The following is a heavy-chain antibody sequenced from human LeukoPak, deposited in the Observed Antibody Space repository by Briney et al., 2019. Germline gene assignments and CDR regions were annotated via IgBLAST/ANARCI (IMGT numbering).Heavy chain of an antibody. CDR2: INRYEDPT. Sequence: PGGSLRLSCSASGFTFGNYAMHWVRQPPGTGLAYVPSINRYEDPTYYADSVKGRFTITRDNYNNALYLQMSSLRTEDRAVYFCAYSSGYDHWGQGTLVTVSS. J-gene: IGHJ4*02. V-gene: IGHV3-64D*06. CDR1: GFTFGNYA. D-gene: IGHD3-22*01. CDR3: AYSSGYDH.